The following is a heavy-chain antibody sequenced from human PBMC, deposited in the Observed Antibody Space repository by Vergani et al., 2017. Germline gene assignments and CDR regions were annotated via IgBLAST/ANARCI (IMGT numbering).Heavy chain of an antibody. CDR1: GFTFSSYA. CDR2: ISGSGGST. Sequence: EVQLLESGGGLVQPGGSLRLSCAASGFTFSSYAMSWVRQAPGKRLEWVSAISGSGGSTYYADSVKGRFTISRDNSKHTLYQQMNSLRAEDTAVYYCAKEGGGYCSGGNCYPGYWGQGTLVIVSS. J-gene: IGHJ4*02. V-gene: IGHV3-23*01. CDR3: AKEGGGYCSGGNCYPGY. D-gene: IGHD2-15*01.